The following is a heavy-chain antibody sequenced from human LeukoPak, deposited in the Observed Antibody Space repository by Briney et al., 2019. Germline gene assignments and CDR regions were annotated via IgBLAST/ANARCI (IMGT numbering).Heavy chain of an antibody. CDR2: QTSNSDHT. CDR1: GFTFSDYY. CDR3: GRDPNGNYIGAFEF. J-gene: IGHJ3*01. V-gene: IGHV3-11*05. Sequence: GGSLRLSCAASGFTFSDYYMSWIRQAPGKGLEWVSSQTSNSDHTSYADSVRGRFTMSRDNSKNSLYLQMNNLRAEDTATYYCGRDPNGNYIGAFEFWGQGTFVTVSS. D-gene: IGHD1-7*01.